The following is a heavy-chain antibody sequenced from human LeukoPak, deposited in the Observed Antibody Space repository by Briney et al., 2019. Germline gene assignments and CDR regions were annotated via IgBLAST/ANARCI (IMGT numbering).Heavy chain of an antibody. Sequence: ASVKVSCKASGYTFTSYDINWVRQAPGQGLEWMGWINPNSGGTNYAQKFQGRVTMTRDTSISTAYMELSRLRSEDTAVYYCARDRGDGYKVWGQGTLVTVSS. CDR2: INPNSGGT. V-gene: IGHV1-2*02. J-gene: IGHJ4*02. CDR1: GYTFTSYD. D-gene: IGHD5-24*01. CDR3: ARDRGDGYKV.